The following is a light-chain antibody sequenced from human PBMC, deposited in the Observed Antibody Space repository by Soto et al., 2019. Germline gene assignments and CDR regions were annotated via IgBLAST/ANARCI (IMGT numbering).Light chain of an antibody. CDR1: QSVLYSSKNKNY. V-gene: IGKV4-1*01. J-gene: IGKJ4*02. CDR2: WAS. CDR3: QQSSSIPLT. Sequence: NVETESPDCMPVSLGERATINCKSSQSVLYSSKNKNYLAWYQQKPGQPPKLLIYWASTRESGVPDRFSGSGSGTDFTLTICSLQADDVVVHQRQQSSSIPLTFRGGTKFDI.